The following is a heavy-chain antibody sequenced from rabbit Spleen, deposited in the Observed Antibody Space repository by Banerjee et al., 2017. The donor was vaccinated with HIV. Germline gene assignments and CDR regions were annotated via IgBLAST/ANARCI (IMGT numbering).Heavy chain of an antibody. D-gene: IGHD2-1*01. J-gene: IGHJ2*01. CDR3: ARSANVVGNGGAFDP. V-gene: IGHV1S45*01. Sequence: QEQLEESGGDLVKPEGSLTLTCTASGFSFSSSYVVCWVRQAPGKGLEWIPCIGTTGGSTYYASWAKGRFTISKTSSTTVTLQMASLTAADTATYFCARSANVVGNGGAFDPWGQGTLVTVS. CDR2: IGTTGGST. CDR1: GFSFSSSYV.